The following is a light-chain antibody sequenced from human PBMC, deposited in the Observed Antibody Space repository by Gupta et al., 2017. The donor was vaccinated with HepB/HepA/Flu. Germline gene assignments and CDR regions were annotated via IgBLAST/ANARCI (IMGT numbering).Light chain of an antibody. CDR2: AAF. CDR1: QGINNY. Sequence: DIQLTQSPSFLSASVGDRVTISCRASQGINNYLAWYQQKPGKAPKLLIYAAFTLQSGVPSRFSGSGSGREFTLTIISLQPEDFATYYCQQAAYSPVTFGQGTPLDIK. J-gene: IGKJ5*01. V-gene: IGKV1-9*01. CDR3: QQAAYSPVT.